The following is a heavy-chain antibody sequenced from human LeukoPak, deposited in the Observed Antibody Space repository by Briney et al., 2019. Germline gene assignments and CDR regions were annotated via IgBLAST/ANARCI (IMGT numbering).Heavy chain of an antibody. CDR1: GFTVSSNY. CDR3: AREIYYYDSSGYPQGFDY. Sequence: PGGSLRLSCAASGFTVSSNYMTWVRQAPGKGLEWVSVIYSGDSTYYADSVRGRFIISRDNSKNTLFLQMNSLRAEDTAVYYCAREIYYYDSSGYPQGFDYWGQGTLVTVSS. D-gene: IGHD3-22*01. J-gene: IGHJ4*02. CDR2: IYSGDST. V-gene: IGHV3-66*01.